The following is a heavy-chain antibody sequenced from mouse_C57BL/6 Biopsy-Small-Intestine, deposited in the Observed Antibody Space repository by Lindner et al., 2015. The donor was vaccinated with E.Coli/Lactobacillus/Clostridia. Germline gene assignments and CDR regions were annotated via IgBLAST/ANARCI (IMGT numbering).Heavy chain of an antibody. J-gene: IGHJ4*01. CDR3: ARFGFAGALYYYAMDY. D-gene: IGHD1-1*01. CDR1: GFTFSDYG. CDR2: ISSGSSTI. V-gene: IGHV5-17*01. Sequence: VQLQESGGGLVKPGGSLKLSCAASGFTFSDYGMHWVRQAPEKGLEWVAYISSGSSTIYYADTVKGRFTISRDNAKNTLFLQMTSLRSEDTAMYYCARFGFAGALYYYAMDYWGQGTSVTVSS.